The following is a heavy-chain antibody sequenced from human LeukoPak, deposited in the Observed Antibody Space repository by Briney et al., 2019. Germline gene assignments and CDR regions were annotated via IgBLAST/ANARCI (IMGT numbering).Heavy chain of an antibody. D-gene: IGHD6-19*01. CDR2: INPNSGGT. J-gene: IGHJ6*03. Sequence: ASVKVSCKASGYTFTGYYMHWVRQAPAQGLEWMGWINPNSGGTNYAQKFQGRVTMTRDTSISTAYMELSRLRSDDTAVYYCARGYSSGWHYYYYYMDVWGKGTTVTISS. CDR1: GYTFTGYY. V-gene: IGHV1-2*02. CDR3: ARGYSSGWHYYYYYMDV.